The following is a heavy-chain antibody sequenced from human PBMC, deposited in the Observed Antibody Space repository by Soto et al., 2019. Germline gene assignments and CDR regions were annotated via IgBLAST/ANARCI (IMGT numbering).Heavy chain of an antibody. V-gene: IGHV1-69*01. Sequence: QAQLEQSGGEVKKPGSSVKVSCKASRVAFSKSIVTWVRQAPGLGLEWVGGIIPIFGTANYAQKFQGRDTITADESTSTSYMEVNNLRSEDTAVYYWAKVRYSSPMGYYYGMDVWGQGTTVTVSS. D-gene: IGHD6-19*01. J-gene: IGHJ6*02. CDR1: RVAFSKSI. CDR2: IIPIFGTA. CDR3: AKVRYSSPMGYYYGMDV.